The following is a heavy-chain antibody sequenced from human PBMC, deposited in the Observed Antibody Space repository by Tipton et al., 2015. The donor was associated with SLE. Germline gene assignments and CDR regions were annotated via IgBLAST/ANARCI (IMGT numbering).Heavy chain of an antibody. CDR3: ATRMGVRGVITDY. J-gene: IGHJ4*02. CDR2: IYYSGST. D-gene: IGHD3-10*01. Sequence: TLSLTCTVSGGSISSGDYYWSWIRQPPGKGLEWIGYIYYSGSTYYNPSLKSRVTISVDTSKNQFSLKLSSVTAADTAVYYCATRMGVRGVITDYWGQGTLVTVSS. CDR1: GGSISSGDYY. V-gene: IGHV4-30-4*01.